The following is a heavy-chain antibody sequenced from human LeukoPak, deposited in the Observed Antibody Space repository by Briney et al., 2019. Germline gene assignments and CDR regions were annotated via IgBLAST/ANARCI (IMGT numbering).Heavy chain of an antibody. D-gene: IGHD3-10*01. J-gene: IGHJ5*02. CDR1: GGSISSGGYY. V-gene: IGHV4-31*03. CDR3: ARAQPTLYYGSGRLLIRGDWFDP. Sequence: PSETLSLTCTVSGGSISSGGYYWSWIRQHPGKGLEWIGYIYYSGSTYYNPSLKSRVTISVDTSKNQFSLKLSSVTAADTAVYYCARAQPTLYYGSGRLLIRGDWFDPWGQGTLVTVSS. CDR2: IYYSGST.